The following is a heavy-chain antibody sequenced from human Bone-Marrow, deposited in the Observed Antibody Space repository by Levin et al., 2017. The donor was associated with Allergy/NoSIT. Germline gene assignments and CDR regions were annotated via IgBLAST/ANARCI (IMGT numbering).Heavy chain of an antibody. CDR1: GFTFSSYA. CDR3: AEPLMDV. J-gene: IGHJ6*02. V-gene: IGHV3-23*01. Sequence: GESLKISCAASGFTFSSYAVSWVRQAPGKGLEWVSTISGSGVSTYYADSVKGRFTISRDNSKNTLYLQMNSLRAEDTAVYDCAEPLMDVWGQGTTVTVSS. CDR2: ISGSGVST.